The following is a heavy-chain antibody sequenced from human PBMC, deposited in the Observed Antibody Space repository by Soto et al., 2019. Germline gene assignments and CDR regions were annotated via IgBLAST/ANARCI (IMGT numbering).Heavy chain of an antibody. D-gene: IGHD6-13*01. CDR3: ARDKGINSWPEYYFDY. Sequence: GVSLRLSCAASGFTVSSNYMSWVRQAPGKGLEWVSVIYSGGSTYYADSVKGRFTISRDNSKNTLYLQMNSLRAEDTAVYYCARDKGINSWPEYYFDYWSQGTLVTVSS. CDR2: IYSGGST. V-gene: IGHV3-66*01. CDR1: GFTVSSNY. J-gene: IGHJ4*02.